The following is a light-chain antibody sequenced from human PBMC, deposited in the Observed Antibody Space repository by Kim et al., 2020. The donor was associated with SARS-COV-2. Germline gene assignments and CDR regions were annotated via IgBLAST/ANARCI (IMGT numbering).Light chain of an antibody. CDR1: QSISNW. Sequence: DIQMTQSPSTLSASAGERVTITCRASQSISNWLAWYQHTPGKAPKLVIYRASVFQSGVPSRFSGSGSGTEFTLTISGLQPDDFATYYCQQYESNPWTFGPRTTVEVK. V-gene: IGKV1-5*03. J-gene: IGKJ1*01. CDR2: RAS. CDR3: QQYESNPWT.